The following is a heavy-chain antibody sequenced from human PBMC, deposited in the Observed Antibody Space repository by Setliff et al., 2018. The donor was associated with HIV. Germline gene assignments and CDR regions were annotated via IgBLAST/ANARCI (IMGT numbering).Heavy chain of an antibody. CDR1: GGSISSGSYY. CDR3: ASYDILTGYYGHYFDY. V-gene: IGHV4-61*09. CDR2: IYSSGST. Sequence: SETLSLTCTVSGGSISSGSYYWNWIRQPAGKGLEWIGHIYSSGSTNYNPSLKSRVTISVDTSKNQFSLKLSSVTAADTAVYYCASYDILTGYYGHYFDYWGQGTLVTV. J-gene: IGHJ4*02. D-gene: IGHD3-9*01.